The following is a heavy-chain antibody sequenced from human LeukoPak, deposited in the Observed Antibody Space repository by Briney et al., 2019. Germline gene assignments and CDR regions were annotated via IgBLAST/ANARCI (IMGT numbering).Heavy chain of an antibody. CDR2: INPNSGGT. D-gene: IGHD5-24*01. J-gene: IGHJ4*02. V-gene: IGHV1-2*02. CDR1: GYTFTGYY. Sequence: ASVKVSCEASGYTFTGYYMHWVRQAPGQGLEWMGWINPNSGGTNYAQKFQGRVTMTRDTSISTAYMELSRLRSDDTAVYYCARSPGIGGGPPRQDGYNPFDYWGQGTLVTVSS. CDR3: ARSPGIGGGPPRQDGYNPFDY.